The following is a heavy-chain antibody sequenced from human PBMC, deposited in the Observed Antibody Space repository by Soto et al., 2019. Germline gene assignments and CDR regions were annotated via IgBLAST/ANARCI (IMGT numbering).Heavy chain of an antibody. V-gene: IGHV4-59*11. J-gene: IGHJ3*02. Sequence: SETLSLTCTVSGGSISSHYWSWIRQPPGNGLEWIAYIYYSGNTDYSPSLRSRVTISIDTSKNQFSLRLNSVTVADTAVYYCARVRIVATEFDAFDIWGQGTMVTVSS. D-gene: IGHD5-12*01. CDR3: ARVRIVATEFDAFDI. CDR2: IYYSGNT. CDR1: GGSISSHY.